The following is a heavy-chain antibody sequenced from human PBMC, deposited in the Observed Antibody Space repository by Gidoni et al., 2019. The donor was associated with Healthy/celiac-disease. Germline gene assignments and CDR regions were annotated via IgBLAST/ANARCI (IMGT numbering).Heavy chain of an antibody. V-gene: IGHV3-23*04. CDR2: ISGSGGST. J-gene: IGHJ3*02. D-gene: IGHD4-17*01. CDR1: GFTFSSYA. Sequence: EVQLVESGGGLVQPGGSLRLSCAASGFTFSSYAMSWVRQAPGKGLEWVSAISGSGGSTYYADSVKGRFTISRDNSKNTLYLQMNSLRAEDTAVYYCAKAFVARRTVAERTKQFDAFDIWGQGTMVTVSS. CDR3: AKAFVARRTVAERTKQFDAFDI.